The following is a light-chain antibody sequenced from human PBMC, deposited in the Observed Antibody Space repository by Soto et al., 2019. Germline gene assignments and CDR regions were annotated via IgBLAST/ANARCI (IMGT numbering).Light chain of an antibody. CDR2: GAS. J-gene: IGKJ2*01. Sequence: EIVMTQSPVTLSVSPGERATLSCRASQSVSSKLAWYQQKPGQAPRLLIYGASTRATGIPARFSGSGSVTEFTLSISSLQSEDFEVYYCQQYTNWPQTFGQGTKLEIK. CDR3: QQYTNWPQT. V-gene: IGKV3-15*01. CDR1: QSVSSK.